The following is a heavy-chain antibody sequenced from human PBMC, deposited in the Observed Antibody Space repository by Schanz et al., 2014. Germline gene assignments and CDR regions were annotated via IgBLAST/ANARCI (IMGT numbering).Heavy chain of an antibody. CDR2: IWYDENNK. CDR3: ARVHHHGPSCWGYFDY. V-gene: IGHV3-33*01. J-gene: IGHJ4*02. CDR1: GFTFSSYG. Sequence: QVQLVESGGGVVQFGRSLRLSCVASGFTFSSYGMHWVRQAPGKGLEWVAVIWYDENNKYYADSVKGRFTMSRDNSKDQLYMQMNSLEAEDTDVYYCARVHHHGPSCWGYFDYWGQGALVTVSS. D-gene: IGHD6-19*01.